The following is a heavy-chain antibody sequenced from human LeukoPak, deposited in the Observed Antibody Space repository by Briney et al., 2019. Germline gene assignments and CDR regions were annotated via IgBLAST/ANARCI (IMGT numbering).Heavy chain of an antibody. CDR3: ARESETTLGGYYYGMDV. D-gene: IGHD3-16*01. J-gene: IGHJ6*02. CDR1: GGSINSYY. V-gene: IGHV4-59*01. CDR2: IYNSGSA. Sequence: SETLSLTCTVSGGSINSYYWSWIRQPPGKGLEWIGYIYNSGSANYNPSLKSRVTISVDTSKNQFSLRLSSVTAADTAVYYCARESETTLGGYYYGMDVWGQGTTVTVSS.